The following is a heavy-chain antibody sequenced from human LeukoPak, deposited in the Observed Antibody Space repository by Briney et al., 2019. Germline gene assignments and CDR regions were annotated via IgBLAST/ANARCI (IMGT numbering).Heavy chain of an antibody. Sequence: GGSLRLSCEASRFTFSSYGMHWVRQAPGKGLEWVAFIRYDGSNKYYADFVKGRFTITRDNSKNTLYLQTNSLRAEGTAVYYCAKALDYGGNSFDYWGMGTLVTASS. J-gene: IGHJ4*02. CDR1: RFTFSSYG. CDR2: IRYDGSNK. CDR3: AKALDYGGNSFDY. V-gene: IGHV3-30*02. D-gene: IGHD4-23*01.